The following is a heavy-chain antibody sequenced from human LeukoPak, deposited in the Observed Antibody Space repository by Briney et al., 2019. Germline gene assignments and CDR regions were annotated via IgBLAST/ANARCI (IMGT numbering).Heavy chain of an antibody. CDR2: MSYDGITK. CDR3: AKDLGIAAGDPFDY. Sequence: GGSLRLSCAASGFTFSSYSMNWVRQAPGKGLEWVAIMSYDGITKYYGDSVKGRFTISRDNSKNTLYLQMNSLRAEDTAMYYCAKDLGIAAGDPFDYWGQGSLVTVSS. V-gene: IGHV3-30*18. J-gene: IGHJ4*02. D-gene: IGHD6-13*01. CDR1: GFTFSSYS.